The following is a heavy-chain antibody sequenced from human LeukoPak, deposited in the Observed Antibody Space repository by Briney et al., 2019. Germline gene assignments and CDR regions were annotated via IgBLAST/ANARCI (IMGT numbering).Heavy chain of an antibody. Sequence: SQTLSLTCAVSGGSISSGGYSWSWIRQPPGQGLEWIGYIYHSGSTYYNPSLKSRVTISIDRSKNQFSLKLSSVTAADTAVYYCARFSPYYYDSSGYLPDAFDIWGQGTMVTVSS. D-gene: IGHD3-22*01. CDR1: GGSISSGGYS. J-gene: IGHJ3*02. V-gene: IGHV4-30-2*01. CDR3: ARFSPYYYDSSGYLPDAFDI. CDR2: IYHSGST.